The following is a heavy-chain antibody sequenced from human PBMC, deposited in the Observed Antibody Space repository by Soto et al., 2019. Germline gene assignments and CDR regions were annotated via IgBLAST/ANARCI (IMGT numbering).Heavy chain of an antibody. CDR1: GFTFSSYG. Sequence: QVQLVESGGGVVQPGRSLRLSCAASGFTFSSYGMHWVRQAPGKGLEWVAVIWYDGSKKYYADSVKGRFTISRDNSKNTLYLQMNSLRAEDTAVYYCARPYCSSTSCYVSYYYGMDVWGQGTTVTVSS. CDR2: IWYDGSKK. V-gene: IGHV3-33*01. J-gene: IGHJ6*02. D-gene: IGHD2-2*01. CDR3: ARPYCSSTSCYVSYYYGMDV.